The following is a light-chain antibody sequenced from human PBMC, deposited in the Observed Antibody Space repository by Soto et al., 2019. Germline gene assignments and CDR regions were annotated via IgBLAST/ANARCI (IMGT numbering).Light chain of an antibody. CDR1: QSVSSN. CDR3: QQYASAPFS. V-gene: IGKV3-20*01. Sequence: EIVMTQSPTILSVSPGERATLSCRASQSVSSNLAWYQQKPGQAPRLLIYGASNRATGIPDRFSGSGSGTDFTLTISRLEPEDFAVYYCQQYASAPFSLGPGTKVDIK. J-gene: IGKJ3*01. CDR2: GAS.